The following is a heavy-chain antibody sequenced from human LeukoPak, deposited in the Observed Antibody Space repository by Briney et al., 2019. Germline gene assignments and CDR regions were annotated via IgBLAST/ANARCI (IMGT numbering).Heavy chain of an antibody. CDR1: GGTFSSYA. Sequence: SVKVSCKASGGTFSSYAISWVRQAPGQGLEWMGGIIPIFGTATYAQKFQDRVTITADKSTSTAYMELSSLRSEDTAVYYCAREYPFPEAFDIWGQGTMVTVSS. CDR3: AREYPFPEAFDI. J-gene: IGHJ3*02. CDR2: IIPIFGTA. D-gene: IGHD2-2*02. V-gene: IGHV1-69*06.